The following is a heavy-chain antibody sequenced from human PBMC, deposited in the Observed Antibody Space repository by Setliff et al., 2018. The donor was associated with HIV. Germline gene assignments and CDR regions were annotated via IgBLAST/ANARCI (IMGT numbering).Heavy chain of an antibody. D-gene: IGHD4-17*01. J-gene: IGHJ4*02. CDR2: IYYTGST. V-gene: IGHV4-61*01. CDR1: GGSVGSGSYY. Sequence: ETLSLTCTVSGGSVGSGSYYWSWVRQPPGKGLEWIGYIYYTGSTNYNPSLKSRLTISVDTSKNQFTLKLRSVTAADTAVYYCARDPPGYGDSNDYWGQGTLVTVSS. CDR3: ARDPPGYGDSNDY.